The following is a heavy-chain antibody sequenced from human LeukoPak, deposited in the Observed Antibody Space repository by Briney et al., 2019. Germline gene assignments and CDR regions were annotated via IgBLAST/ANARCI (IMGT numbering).Heavy chain of an antibody. Sequence: SETLSLTCTVSGGSISSSSYYWVWLRQPPGKGLEWLGSIFYSGSTYYTPSLKSRVTISVDTSKNQFSLKLSSVTAADTAVYYCARDSSYRLDAFDIWGQGTMVTVSS. CDR2: IFYSGST. CDR3: ARDSSYRLDAFDI. CDR1: GGSISSSSYY. D-gene: IGHD1-26*01. V-gene: IGHV4-39*07. J-gene: IGHJ3*02.